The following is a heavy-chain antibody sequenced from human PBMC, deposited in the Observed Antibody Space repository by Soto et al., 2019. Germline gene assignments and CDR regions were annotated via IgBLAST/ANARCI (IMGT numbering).Heavy chain of an antibody. CDR3: ARGERAWFHP. CDR2: IYYSGST. CDR1: GGCLSSYY. V-gene: IGHV4-59*01. Sequence: PSKTLSISCTVSGGCLSSYYWSWVRQPPGKGLEWIGYIYYSGSTNYNPSLKSRVTISVDTSKNQFSLKLSSVTAADTALYYSARGERAWFHPWDQATLVIVS. J-gene: IGHJ5*02.